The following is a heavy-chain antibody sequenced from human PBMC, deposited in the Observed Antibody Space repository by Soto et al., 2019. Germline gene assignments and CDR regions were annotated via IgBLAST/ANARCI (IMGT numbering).Heavy chain of an antibody. CDR2: IIPIFGTA. Sequence: SVKVSCKASGGTFSSYAISWVLQAPGQGLEWMGGIIPIFGTANYAQKFQGRVTITADESTSTAYMELSSLRSEDTAVYYCARGERHCSGGSCYYYYGMDVWGQGTTVTVSS. CDR1: GGTFSSYA. D-gene: IGHD2-15*01. V-gene: IGHV1-69*13. CDR3: ARGERHCSGGSCYYYYGMDV. J-gene: IGHJ6*02.